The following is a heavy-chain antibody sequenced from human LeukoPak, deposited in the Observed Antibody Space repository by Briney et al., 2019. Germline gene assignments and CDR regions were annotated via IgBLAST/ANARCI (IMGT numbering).Heavy chain of an antibody. J-gene: IGHJ3*02. Sequence: ASVKVSCKASGYTFTSYGFTWVRQAPGQGLEWLGWISAYNGNTNYAQKLQGRVTMTTDTSTSTAYMELRSLRSDDTAVYYCARRRGAHGPFDIWGQGTMVTVSS. CDR1: GYTFTSYG. V-gene: IGHV1-18*01. CDR2: ISAYNGNT. CDR3: ARRRGAHGPFDI. D-gene: IGHD3-16*01.